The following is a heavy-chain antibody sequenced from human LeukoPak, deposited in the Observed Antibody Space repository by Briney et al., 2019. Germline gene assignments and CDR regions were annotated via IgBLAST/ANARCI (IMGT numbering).Heavy chain of an antibody. D-gene: IGHD5-18*01. CDR2: ISSRSSYT. Sequence: GGSLRLSCAASGFTFSDYYMSWTRQAPGKGLEWVSYISSRSSYTNYADSVKGRFTISRDNAKNSLYLQMNSLRAEDTAVYYCARHTATLVGYYYYGMDVWGKGTTVTVSS. J-gene: IGHJ6*04. CDR1: GFTFSDYY. V-gene: IGHV3-11*06. CDR3: ARHTATLVGYYYYGMDV.